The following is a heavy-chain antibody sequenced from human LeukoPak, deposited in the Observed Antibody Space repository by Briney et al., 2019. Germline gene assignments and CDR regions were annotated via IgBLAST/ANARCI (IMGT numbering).Heavy chain of an antibody. V-gene: IGHV3-15*01. CDR1: GFTFSNAW. CDR3: TTGGYCSSTSCYYYYGMDV. J-gene: IGHJ6*02. D-gene: IGHD2-2*01. CDR2: IKSKTDGGTT. Sequence: GGSLRLSCAASGFTFSNAWMSWVRQAPGKGLEWVGRIKSKTDGGTTDYAAPVKGRFTISRVDSKNTLYLQMNSLKTEDTAVYYCTTGGYCSSTSCYYYYGMDVWGQGTTVTVSS.